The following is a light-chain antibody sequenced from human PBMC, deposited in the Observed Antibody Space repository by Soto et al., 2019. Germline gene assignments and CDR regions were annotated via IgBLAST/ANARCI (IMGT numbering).Light chain of an antibody. CDR3: QQRSHWPPLT. Sequence: EIVLPQYPATLSMSPGERATLSCRASQSVSTYLAWYQQKPGQAPRLLIFDASNRASGIPSRFSGSGSGTNFTLTISRLEPEDFAVYFCQQRSHWPPLTFGGGTKVEIK. V-gene: IGKV3-11*01. CDR1: QSVSTY. CDR2: DAS. J-gene: IGKJ4*01.